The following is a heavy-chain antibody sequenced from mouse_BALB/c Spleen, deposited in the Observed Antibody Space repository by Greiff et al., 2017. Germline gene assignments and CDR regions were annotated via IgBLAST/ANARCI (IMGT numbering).Heavy chain of an antibody. V-gene: IGHV1-63*02. Sequence: VQLQQSGAELVRPGTSVKISCKASGYTFTNYWLGWVKQRPGHGLEWIGDIYPGGGYTNYNEKFKGKATLTADTSSSTAYMQLSSLTSEDSAVYFCARQANGYDRAMDYWGQGTSVTVSS. CDR3: ARQANGYDRAMDY. D-gene: IGHD2-2*01. CDR1: GYTFTNYW. J-gene: IGHJ4*01. CDR2: IYPGGGYT.